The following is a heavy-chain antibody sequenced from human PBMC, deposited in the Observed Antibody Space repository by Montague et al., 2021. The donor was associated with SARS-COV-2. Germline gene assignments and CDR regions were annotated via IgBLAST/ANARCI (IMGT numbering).Heavy chain of an antibody. V-gene: IGHV4-39*01. CDR1: GDSISYTSYY. J-gene: IGHJ3*02. Sequence: SETLSLTCTVSGDSISYTSYYWGWIRQPPGKGLEWFGTVANSGXTXYXXXXKXRVTIYVDTSKNQFSLKLTSVTAADTAIYYCARQYGGSSDNAFTNWGQGTMVTVSS. CDR2: VANSGXT. CDR3: ARQYGGSSDNAFTN. D-gene: IGHD4-23*01.